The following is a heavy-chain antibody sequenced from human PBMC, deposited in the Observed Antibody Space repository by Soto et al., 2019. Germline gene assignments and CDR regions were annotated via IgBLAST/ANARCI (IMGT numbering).Heavy chain of an antibody. CDR3: ARANQPYLVQQLEYNWFDP. V-gene: IGHV1-69*01. D-gene: IGHD6-13*01. Sequence: QVQLVQSGAEVKKPGSSVKVSCKASGGTFSSYAISWVRQAPGQGLEWMGGIIPIFGTANYAQKFQGRVTITADESTSTAYMELSSLRSEDTAVYYCARANQPYLVQQLEYNWFDPWGQGTLVTVSS. CDR1: GGTFSSYA. J-gene: IGHJ5*02. CDR2: IIPIFGTA.